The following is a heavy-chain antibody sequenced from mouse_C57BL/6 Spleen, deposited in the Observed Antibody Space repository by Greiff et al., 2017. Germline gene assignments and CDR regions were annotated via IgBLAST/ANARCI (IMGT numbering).Heavy chain of an antibody. D-gene: IGHD1-1*01. CDR1: GYSFTSYY. CDR3: AGLYGSSYGFAY. J-gene: IGHJ3*01. Sequence: VQLQESGPELVKPGASVKISCKASGYSFTSYYIHWVKQRPGQGLEWIGWIYPGSGNTKYNEKFKGKATLTADTSSSTAYMQLSSLTSEDSAVYYCAGLYGSSYGFAYWGQGTLVTVSA. V-gene: IGHV1-66*01. CDR2: IYPGSGNT.